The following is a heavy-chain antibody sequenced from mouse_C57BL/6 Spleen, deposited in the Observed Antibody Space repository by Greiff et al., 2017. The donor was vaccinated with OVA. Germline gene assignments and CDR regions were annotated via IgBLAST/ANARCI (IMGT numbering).Heavy chain of an antibody. Sequence: EVMLVESGGGLVKPGGSLKLSCAASGFTFSDYGMHWVRQAPEKGLEWVAYISSGSSTIYYADTVKGRFTISRDNAKNTLFLQMTSLRSEDTAMYYCARNWDWYFDVWGTGTTGTVSS. CDR2: ISSGSSTI. D-gene: IGHD4-1*01. CDR1: GFTFSDYG. V-gene: IGHV5-17*01. CDR3: ARNWDWYFDV. J-gene: IGHJ1*03.